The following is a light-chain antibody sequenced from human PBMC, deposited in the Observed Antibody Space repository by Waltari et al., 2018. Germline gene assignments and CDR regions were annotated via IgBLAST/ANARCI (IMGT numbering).Light chain of an antibody. Sequence: SYVLTQPPAVSVTPGKTATISWGGVNIGSDSVQWYQQKPGQSPIVVIFYDDDRPSGIPERFSGSNSGNTATLTISRVETGDEADYYCQVWDTTNVHPLFGSRPKLTGL. CDR2: YDD. CDR3: QVWDTTNVHPL. CDR1: NIGSDS. V-gene: IGLV3-21*04. J-gene: IGLJ2*01.